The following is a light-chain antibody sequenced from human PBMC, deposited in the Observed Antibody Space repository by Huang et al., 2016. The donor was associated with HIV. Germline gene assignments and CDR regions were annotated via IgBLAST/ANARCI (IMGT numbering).Light chain of an antibody. CDR3: QQYNNWPPWT. J-gene: IGKJ1*01. CDR1: QRVSSN. CDR2: GAS. V-gene: IGKV3-15*01. Sequence: EIVMTQSPATLSVSPGERATLSCRASQRVSSNVAWYQQKPGQAPRLLIYGASTRATGIPARFSGSGSGTEFTLTISSLQSEDFAVYDCQQYNNWPPWTFGQGTKVEIK.